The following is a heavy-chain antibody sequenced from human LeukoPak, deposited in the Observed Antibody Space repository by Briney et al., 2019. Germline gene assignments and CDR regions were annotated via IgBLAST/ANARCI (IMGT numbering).Heavy chain of an antibody. V-gene: IGHV3-48*03. Sequence: PGGSLRLSCAASAFTFSTYEMNWVRRAPGKGLEWVSYISSRGSTIYYADSVKGRFTISRDNAKNSLYPQMNSLRAEDTAIYYCARGRDGELDYWGQGTLVTVSS. CDR1: AFTFSTYE. J-gene: IGHJ4*02. D-gene: IGHD1-7*01. CDR2: ISSRGSTI. CDR3: ARGRDGELDY.